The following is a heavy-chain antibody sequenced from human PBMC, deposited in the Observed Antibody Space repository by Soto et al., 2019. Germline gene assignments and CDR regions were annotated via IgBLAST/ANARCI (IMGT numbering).Heavy chain of an antibody. CDR2: IYSGGST. J-gene: IGHJ3*02. D-gene: IGHD3-10*01. CDR1: GLTVSSNY. CDR3: ARDLPGDDGDGFDS. Sequence: EVQLVETGGGLIKPGGSLRLSCAASGLTVSSNYMNWVRQAPGKGLEWVSVIYSGGSTQYEGSVKGRSVTSRDNSKNKLYLQMNSLRVEDTAVYYCARDLPGDDGDGFDSWGHGTIVTVSS. V-gene: IGHV3-53*02.